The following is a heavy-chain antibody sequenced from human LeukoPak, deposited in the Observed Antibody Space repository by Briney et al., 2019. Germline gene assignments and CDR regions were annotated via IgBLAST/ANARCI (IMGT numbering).Heavy chain of an antibody. CDR3: ARDHLLDWYYYYIDV. CDR1: GFTFDDYG. J-gene: IGHJ6*03. D-gene: IGHD3/OR15-3a*01. Sequence: GGSLRLSCAASGFTFDDYGMSWVRQAPGKGLEWVSDINWNGGSTSYADSVKGRFTISRDSAKNSLYLQMNSLRAEDTALYYCARDHLLDWYYYYIDVWGKGTTVTVSS. CDR2: INWNGGST. V-gene: IGHV3-20*04.